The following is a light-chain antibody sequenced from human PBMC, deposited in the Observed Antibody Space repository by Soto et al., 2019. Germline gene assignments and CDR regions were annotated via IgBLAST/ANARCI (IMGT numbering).Light chain of an antibody. Sequence: IVLTQSPGTLSLSLGDRATLSCRASQSVNNTYLAWYQQKPGQAPRLFIYGSSTRTPGIPARFSGSGSGTDFTLAITSLLPEDFAVYYCQQYATSPFTFGQGTKLQI. CDR1: QSVNNTY. CDR2: GSS. CDR3: QQYATSPFT. J-gene: IGKJ2*01. V-gene: IGKV3-20*01.